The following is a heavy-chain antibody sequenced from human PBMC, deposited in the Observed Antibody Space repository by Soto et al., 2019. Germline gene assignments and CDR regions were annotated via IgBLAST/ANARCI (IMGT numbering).Heavy chain of an antibody. CDR3: TPGGTSGTYYFNS. V-gene: IGHV3-73*01. CDR1: GFTFSGSS. D-gene: IGHD3-10*01. CDR2: IRSKATGYGT. J-gene: IGHJ4*02. Sequence: GGSLRLSCAASGFTFSGSSVHWVRQASGKGLEWVGHIRSKATGYGTTYAASVKGRFTISRDDSRNTAYLQMNSLKTEDTAVYYCTPGGTSGTYYFNSWGQGVLVTVSS.